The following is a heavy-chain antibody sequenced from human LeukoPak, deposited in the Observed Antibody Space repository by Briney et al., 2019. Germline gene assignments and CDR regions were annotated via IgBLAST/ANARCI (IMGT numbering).Heavy chain of an antibody. J-gene: IGHJ4*02. V-gene: IGHV3-21*01. Sequence: PGGSLRLSCAASGFTFSSYSMNWVRQAPGKGLEWVSSISSSSSYIYYADSVKGRFTISRDNAKNSLYLQMNSLRAEDTAVYYCARDKMGYCSSTSCYPNFDYWGQGTLVTVSS. D-gene: IGHD2-2*01. CDR3: ARDKMGYCSSTSCYPNFDY. CDR2: ISSSSSYI. CDR1: GFTFSSYS.